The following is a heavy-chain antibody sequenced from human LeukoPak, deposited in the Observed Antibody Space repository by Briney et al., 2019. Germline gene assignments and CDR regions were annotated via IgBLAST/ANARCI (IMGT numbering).Heavy chain of an antibody. Sequence: PGGSLRLSCAASGFTFSSYAMSWVRQAPGKGLEWVSAISGSGGSTYYADSVKGRFTISRDNSKNTLYLQMNSLRAEDTAVYYCAKAVKDFRSGTSCYGLDYWGQGTLVTVSS. V-gene: IGHV3-23*01. J-gene: IGHJ4*02. CDR1: GFTFSSYA. CDR3: AKAVKDFRSGTSCYGLDY. D-gene: IGHD2-2*01. CDR2: ISGSGGST.